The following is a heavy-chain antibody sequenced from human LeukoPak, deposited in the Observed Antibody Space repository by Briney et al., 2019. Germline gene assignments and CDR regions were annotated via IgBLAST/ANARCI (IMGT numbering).Heavy chain of an antibody. CDR3: AKDSKLMYYYDSSGYGWLDY. Sequence: PGGSLRLSCAASGFTFSSYAMSWVRQAPGKGLEWVSAISGSGGSTYYAASVKGRFTISRDNSKNTLSLQMNSLRAEDTAVYYSAKDSKLMYYYDSSGYGWLDYWGQGTLVTVSS. CDR1: GFTFSSYA. CDR2: ISGSGGST. V-gene: IGHV3-23*01. J-gene: IGHJ4*02. D-gene: IGHD3-22*01.